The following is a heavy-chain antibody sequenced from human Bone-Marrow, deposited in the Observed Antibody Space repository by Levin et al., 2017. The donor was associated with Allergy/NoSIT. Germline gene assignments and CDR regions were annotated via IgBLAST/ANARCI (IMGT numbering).Heavy chain of an antibody. J-gene: IGHJ6*03. Sequence: SQTLSLTCSVSGGSINTYYWTWIRQTPGKGLEWIGYIYYTGSTNYNPSLKSRVTMSVDTSKNQFFLNLSSVTIADTAVYYCARELKELVRGEGYYYIDVWGNGTTVTVSS. D-gene: IGHD3-10*01. CDR3: ARELKELVRGEGYYYIDV. CDR1: GGSINTYY. V-gene: IGHV4-59*01. CDR2: IYYTGST.